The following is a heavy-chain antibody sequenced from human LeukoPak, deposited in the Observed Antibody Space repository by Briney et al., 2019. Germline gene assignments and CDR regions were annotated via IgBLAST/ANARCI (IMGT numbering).Heavy chain of an antibody. CDR2: IDYIGST. J-gene: IGHJ3*01. V-gene: IGHV4-59*01. CDR1: GGTISRYY. CDR3: TRDRRRDQLHALDV. Sequence: SETLSPTCTVSGGTISRYYWSWIRQPPGKGLEWIAYIDYIGSTNYNPSLKSRLPISLDASKNQFSLKLSSVTAADTAVYYCTRDRRRDQLHALDVWGQGTMVTVSS. D-gene: IGHD1-7*01.